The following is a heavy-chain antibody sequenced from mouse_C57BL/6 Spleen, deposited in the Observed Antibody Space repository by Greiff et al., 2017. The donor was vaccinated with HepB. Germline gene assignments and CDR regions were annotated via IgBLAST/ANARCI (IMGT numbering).Heavy chain of an antibody. Sequence: QVQLKESGAELVRPGTSVKVSCKASGYAFTNYLIEWVKQRPGQGLEWIGVINPGSGGTNYNEKFKGKATLTADKSSSTAYMQLSSLTSEDSAVYFCARGGVWFAYWGQGTLVTVSA. V-gene: IGHV1-54*01. J-gene: IGHJ3*01. CDR1: GYAFTNYL. D-gene: IGHD5-1*01. CDR3: ARGGVWFAY. CDR2: INPGSGGT.